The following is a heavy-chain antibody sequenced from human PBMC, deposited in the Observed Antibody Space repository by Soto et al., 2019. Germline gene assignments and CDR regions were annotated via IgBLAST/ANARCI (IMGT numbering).Heavy chain of an antibody. J-gene: IGHJ6*03. V-gene: IGHV4-31*11. CDR3: ARVDIYYYYYMDV. Sequence: SETLSLTCAVSGGSISSGGYYWSWIVQHPGKGLEWIGYIYYSGSTYYNPSLKSRVTISVDTSKNQFSLKLSSVTAADTAVYYCARVDIYYYYYMDVWGKGTTVTVSS. CDR1: GGSISSGGYY. CDR2: IYYSGST.